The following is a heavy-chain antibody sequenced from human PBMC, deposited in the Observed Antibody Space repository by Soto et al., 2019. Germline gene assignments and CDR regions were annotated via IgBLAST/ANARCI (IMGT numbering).Heavy chain of an antibody. J-gene: IGHJ5*02. CDR1: GFTFSSYW. V-gene: IGHV3-74*01. Sequence: EVQLVESGGGLVQPGGALRLSGAASGFTFSSYWMHWGRQAPGKGLVGVSRINSDGSSTSYADSVEGRFTISRDNAKNTLYLQMNSLRAEDTAIYYCARVQLRSTGWYPWGQGTLVTVSS. CDR2: INSDGSST. CDR3: ARVQLRSTGWYP. D-gene: IGHD6-19*01.